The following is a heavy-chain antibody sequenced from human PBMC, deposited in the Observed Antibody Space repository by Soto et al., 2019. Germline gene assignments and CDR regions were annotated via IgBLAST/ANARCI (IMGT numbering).Heavy chain of an antibody. D-gene: IGHD2-2*03. CDR1: CDSISSTNYY. CDR2: IHYNGNT. CDR3: AREGNLGRWIQPLDS. V-gene: IGHV4-61*03. Sequence: SETLSLTYTFSCDSISSTNYYWGWIRQPPGKGLEWIGNIHYNGNTKYSPSLKSRVTMSVDTSKNHFSLKLISVTTADTAVYFCAREGNLGRWIQPLDSWGQGTLVTVSS. J-gene: IGHJ4*02.